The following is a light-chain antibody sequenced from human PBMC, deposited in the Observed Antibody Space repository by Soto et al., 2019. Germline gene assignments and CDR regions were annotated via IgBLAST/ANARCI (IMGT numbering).Light chain of an antibody. CDR2: DSS. V-gene: IGKV1-33*01. CDR1: QDITNY. CDR3: LQYDISPV. Sequence: DIQMTQSPSSLSASVGDRVTITCQASQDITNYLNWYQQKPGEAPKLLIYDSSNLETGVPSRFSGGGSGTDFTFTISSLQPEDIATYYCLQYDISPVFGPGTKVDI. J-gene: IGKJ3*01.